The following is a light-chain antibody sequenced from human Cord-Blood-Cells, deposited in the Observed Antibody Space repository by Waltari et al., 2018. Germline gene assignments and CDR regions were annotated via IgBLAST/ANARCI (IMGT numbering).Light chain of an antibody. J-gene: IGKJ2*03. Sequence: VLTQSPATLSLSPGERATLSCRASQSVSSYLAWYQQKPGQAPRLLIYDASNRATGIPARFSGSGSGTDFTLTISSLEPEDFAVYYCQQRSNWPPMYSFGQGTKLEIK. CDR1: QSVSSY. CDR3: QQRSNWPPMYS. V-gene: IGKV3-11*01. CDR2: DAS.